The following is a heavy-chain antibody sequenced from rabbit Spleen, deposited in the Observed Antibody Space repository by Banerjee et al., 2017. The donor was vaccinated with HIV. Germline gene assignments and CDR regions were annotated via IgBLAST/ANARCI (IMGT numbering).Heavy chain of an antibody. J-gene: IGHJ4*01. Sequence: QEHLKESGGGLVQPGGSLTLSCKGSGFDFSSYYMSWVRQAPGKGLQWIGCMNTVSGSTYYATWAKGRFTISKTSSTTVTLQMTGLTAADTATYFCAKDITTSAYTAFNLWGPGTLVTVS. D-gene: IGHD1-1*01. V-gene: IGHV1S45*01. CDR3: AKDITTSAYTAFNL. CDR1: GFDFSSYYM. CDR2: MNTVSGST.